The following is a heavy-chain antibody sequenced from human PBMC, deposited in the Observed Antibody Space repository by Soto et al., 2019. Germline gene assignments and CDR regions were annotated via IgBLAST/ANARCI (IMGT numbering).Heavy chain of an antibody. Sequence: LQLQASGPGLVKPSETLSLTCTVSGGSISSSSYYWGCIRQPPGKGLEWIGSIYYSGSTYYNPSLKSRVATCGDTSNTPCSLKLSSVTAADRGVYYCARHGRHIAARPEWFAPWGQGTLVTVS. CDR1: GGSISSSSYY. D-gene: IGHD6-6*01. CDR3: ARHGRHIAARPEWFAP. CDR2: IYYSGST. J-gene: IGHJ5*02. V-gene: IGHV4-39*01.